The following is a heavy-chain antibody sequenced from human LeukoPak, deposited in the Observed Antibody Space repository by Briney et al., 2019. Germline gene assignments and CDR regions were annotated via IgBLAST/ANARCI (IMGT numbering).Heavy chain of an antibody. CDR3: ARGFADVSVYGY. CDR2: IYYSGST. V-gene: IGHV4-59*01. Sequence: SETLSLTCSVSVGSITSYYWSWIRQPPGKGLEWIGYIYYSGSTNYNPSLKSRVTISVDTSKNQFYLKLSSVTAADTAVYFCARGFADVSVYGYWGQGILVTVSS. J-gene: IGHJ4*02. CDR1: VGSITSYY. D-gene: IGHD3-22*01.